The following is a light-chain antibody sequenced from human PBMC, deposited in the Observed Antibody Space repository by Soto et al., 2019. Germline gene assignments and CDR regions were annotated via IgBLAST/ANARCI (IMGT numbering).Light chain of an antibody. CDR2: DAS. J-gene: IGKJ4*01. CDR3: QHRSSWPLT. Sequence: VLTQSPATLSLSPGERATLSCRASQSVGSYLAWYQQEPGQAPRLLIYDASTRATGIPARFSGSGSGTDFTLTISSLEPEDFAVYFCQHRSSWPLTFGGGTKVEIK. V-gene: IGKV3-11*01. CDR1: QSVGSY.